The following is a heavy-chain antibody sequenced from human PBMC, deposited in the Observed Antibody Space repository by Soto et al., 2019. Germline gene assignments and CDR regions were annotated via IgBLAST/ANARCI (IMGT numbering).Heavy chain of an antibody. J-gene: IGHJ5*02. CDR3: ARGRYCTDASCYNSRFDP. D-gene: IGHD2-15*01. CDR2: INSDGSNT. Sequence: AGGPLRLSCAASVFTFSNYWMHWVRQVSGKGLEWLSYINSDGSNTKYADSVKGRFTISRDNAKNTLSLQADRLRVEDTAVYYCARGRYCTDASCYNSRFDPWGQGTLVTVSS. V-gene: IGHV3-74*01. CDR1: VFTFSNYW.